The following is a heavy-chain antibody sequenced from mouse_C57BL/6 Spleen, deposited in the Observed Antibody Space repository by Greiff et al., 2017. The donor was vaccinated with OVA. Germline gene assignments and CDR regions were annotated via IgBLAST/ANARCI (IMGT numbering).Heavy chain of an antibody. CDR3: ARTSLYYSNYHYAMDY. V-gene: IGHV2-9-1*01. CDR2: IWTGGGT. J-gene: IGHJ4*01. Sequence: VQVVESGPGLVAPSQSLSITCTVSGFSFTSYAISWVRQPPGKVLEWLGVIWTGGGTNYNSALKSRLSISKDNSKSQVFLKMNSLQTDDTARYYCARTSLYYSNYHYAMDYWGQGTSVTVSS. CDR1: GFSFTSYA. D-gene: IGHD2-5*01.